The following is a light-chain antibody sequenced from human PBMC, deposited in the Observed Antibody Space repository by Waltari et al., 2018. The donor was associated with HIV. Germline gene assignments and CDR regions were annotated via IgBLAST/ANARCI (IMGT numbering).Light chain of an antibody. Sequence: QSALTQPASVSGSPGQSITISCTGTSSDVGGYNYVSWYQQQPGKAHKLLIYDVSKRPSGVSNRCSGSKAGNTASLTISGLQAEDEADYYCSSYTSSSTYVFGTGTKVTVL. V-gene: IGLV2-14*01. CDR1: SSDVGGYNY. CDR2: DVS. J-gene: IGLJ1*01. CDR3: SSYTSSSTYV.